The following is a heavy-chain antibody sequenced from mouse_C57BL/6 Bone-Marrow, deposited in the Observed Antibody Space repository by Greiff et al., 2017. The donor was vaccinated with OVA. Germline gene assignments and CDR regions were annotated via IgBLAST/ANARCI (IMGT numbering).Heavy chain of an antibody. CDR3: ASLHYYGSSYGYFDV. CDR1: GFNIKDYY. Sequence: VQLKESGAELVKPGASVKLSCTASGFNIKDYYMHWVKQRTEQGLEWIGRIDPEDGETKYAPKFRGKATITADTSSNTAYLQLSSLTSEDTAVYYCASLHYYGSSYGYFDVWGTGTTVTVSS. D-gene: IGHD1-1*01. CDR2: IDPEDGET. V-gene: IGHV14-2*01. J-gene: IGHJ1*03.